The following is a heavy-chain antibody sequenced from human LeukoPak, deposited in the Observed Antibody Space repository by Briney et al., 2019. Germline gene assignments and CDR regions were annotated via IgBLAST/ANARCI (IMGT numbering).Heavy chain of an antibody. CDR1: GFTFSSYS. D-gene: IGHD3-22*01. J-gene: IGHJ4*02. CDR2: ISGSSSYI. Sequence: GGSLRLSCAASGFTFSSYSMNWVRQAPGKGLEWVSSISGSSSYIYYADSVKGRFTISRDNAKNSLYLQMNSLRAEDTAVYYCARDPQSYYDSSGYYSGDYWGQGTLVTVSS. CDR3: ARDPQSYYDSSGYYSGDY. V-gene: IGHV3-21*01.